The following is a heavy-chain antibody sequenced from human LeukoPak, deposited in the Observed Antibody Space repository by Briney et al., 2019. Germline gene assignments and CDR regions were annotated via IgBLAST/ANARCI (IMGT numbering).Heavy chain of an antibody. CDR2: ISSDGSTT. D-gene: IGHD2-21*01. CDR1: GFTFSSYW. J-gene: IGHJ4*02. CDR3: ALFTVIDQSPGD. Sequence: GGSLRLSCAAFGFTFSSYWMHWVRQAPGKGLVWVSRISSDGSTTTYADSVKGRFSISRDNAKNTLYLQMNSLRAEDTAVYYCALFTVIDQSPGDWGQGTLVAVSS. V-gene: IGHV3-74*01.